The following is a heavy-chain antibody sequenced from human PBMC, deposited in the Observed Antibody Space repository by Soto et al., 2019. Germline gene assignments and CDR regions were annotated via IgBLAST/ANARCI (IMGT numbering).Heavy chain of an antibody. CDR3: ARGGTYPYYPFDP. CDR1: GFTFSSYG. D-gene: IGHD3-16*01. Sequence: GGSLRLSCAASGFTFSSYGMHWVRQAPGKGLEWVAVIWYDGSNKYYADSVKGRFTISRDNSKNTLYLQMNSLRAEDTAVYYCARGGTYPYYPFDPWGQGTLVTVSS. CDR2: IWYDGSNK. J-gene: IGHJ5*02. V-gene: IGHV3-33*01.